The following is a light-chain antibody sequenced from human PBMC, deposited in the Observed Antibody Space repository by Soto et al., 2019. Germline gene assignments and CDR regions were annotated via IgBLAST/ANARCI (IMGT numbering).Light chain of an antibody. Sequence: IVMPHSPDTLSVSAADRASLXCRASQSVNINLAWYQQKPGQAPRLLIYGASTRATGIPARFSGSGSGTEFTLTISRLEPEDFAVYYCQQYGSSPTFGQGTRLENK. V-gene: IGKV3-15*01. CDR3: QQYGSSPT. CDR2: GAS. CDR1: QSVNIN. J-gene: IGKJ5*01.